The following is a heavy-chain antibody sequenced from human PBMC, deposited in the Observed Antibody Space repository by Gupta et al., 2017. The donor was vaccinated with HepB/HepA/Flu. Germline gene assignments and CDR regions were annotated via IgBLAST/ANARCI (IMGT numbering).Heavy chain of an antibody. CDR3: ARPSGVLWFGVGAFDI. CDR2: INHSGST. J-gene: IGHJ3*02. V-gene: IGHV4-34*01. Sequence: QVQLQQWGAGLLKPSETLSLTCAVYGGSFSGYYWSWIRKPPGTGLEWIGEINHSGSTNDNPSLKSRVTISVDTSKNQFSLKLSSVTAADTAVYYCARPSGVLWFGVGAFDIWGQGTMVTVSS. CDR1: GGSFSGYY. D-gene: IGHD3-10*01.